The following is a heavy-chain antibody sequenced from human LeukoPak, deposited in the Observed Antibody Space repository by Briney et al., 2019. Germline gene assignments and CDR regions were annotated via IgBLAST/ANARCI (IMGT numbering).Heavy chain of an antibody. CDR3: ARTYYYDSSGYREDWFDP. Sequence: GGSLRLSCAASGFTFSSYSMNWVRQAPGKGQEWVSSISSSSSYIYYAASVKGRFTISRDNAKKSVYLQMNSLRAVGTAVYYCARTYYYDSSGYREDWFDPWGQGTLVTVSS. V-gene: IGHV3-21*01. D-gene: IGHD3-22*01. J-gene: IGHJ5*02. CDR2: ISSSSSYI. CDR1: GFTFSSYS.